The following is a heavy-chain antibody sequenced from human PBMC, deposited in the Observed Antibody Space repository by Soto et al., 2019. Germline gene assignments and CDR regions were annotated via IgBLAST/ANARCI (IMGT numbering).Heavy chain of an antibody. J-gene: IGHJ6*02. V-gene: IGHV5-10-1*01. CDR2: IDPSDSYT. CDR3: ASGGGYNPRDYYGMDV. D-gene: IGHD5-12*01. CDR1: GYSFTSYW. Sequence: GESLKISCKGSGYSFTSYWISWVRQMPGKGLEWMGRIDPSDSYTNYSPSFQGHVTISADKSISTAYLQWSSLKASDTAMYYCASGGGYNPRDYYGMDVWGQGTTVTVSS.